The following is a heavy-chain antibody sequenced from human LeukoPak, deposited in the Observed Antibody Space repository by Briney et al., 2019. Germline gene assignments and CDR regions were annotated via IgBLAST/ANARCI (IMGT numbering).Heavy chain of an antibody. V-gene: IGHV3-7*01. CDR1: GFTFSNYW. J-gene: IGHJ6*02. CDR3: ARGGYSYGIDYYYYGMDV. CDR2: INQDGSEE. D-gene: IGHD5-18*01. Sequence: EGSLRLSCAASGFTFSNYWMTWVRQAPGKGLEWVAHINQDGSEEHYMDSVKARFTISRDNAKNSLSLQMNSLRAEDTAVYYCARGGYSYGIDYYYYGMDVWGQGTTVTVSS.